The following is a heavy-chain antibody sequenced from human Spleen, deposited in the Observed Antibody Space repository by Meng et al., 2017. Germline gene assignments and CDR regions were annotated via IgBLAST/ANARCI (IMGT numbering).Heavy chain of an antibody. V-gene: IGHV3-30*04. D-gene: IGHD5-12*01. J-gene: IGHJ3*02. CDR1: GFTFSSYA. CDR2: ISNDGSKK. CDR3: ARGGRGSDDAFDI. Sequence: GGSLRLSCAASGFTFSSYAMHWVRQAPGKGLEWVAAISNDGSKKYYADSVKGRFTISRDNSKNTLYLQMNSLGAEDTAVYYCARGGRGSDDAFDIWGRGTMVTVSS.